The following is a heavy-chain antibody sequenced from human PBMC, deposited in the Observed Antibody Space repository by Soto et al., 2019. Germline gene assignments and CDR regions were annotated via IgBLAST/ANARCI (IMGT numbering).Heavy chain of an antibody. CDR2: ISYDGSNK. V-gene: IGHV3-30-3*01. Sequence: QVQLVESGGGVVQPGRSLRLSCAASEFTFSSYAMHWVRQAPGKGLEWVAVISYDGSNKYYADSVKGRFTISRDNSKNTLYLQMNSLRAEDTAVYYCARDAPSMVRGAPSWWFDPWGQGTLVTVSS. J-gene: IGHJ5*02. D-gene: IGHD3-10*01. CDR1: EFTFSSYA. CDR3: ARDAPSMVRGAPSWWFDP.